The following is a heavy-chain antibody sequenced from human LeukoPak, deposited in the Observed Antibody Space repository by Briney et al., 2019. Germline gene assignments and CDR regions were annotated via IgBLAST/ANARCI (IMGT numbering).Heavy chain of an antibody. D-gene: IGHD3-10*01. CDR3: ARLDYYSSGNSDAFDI. Sequence: ASVKVSCKASGYTFTGYYMHWVRQAPGQGLEWMGWINPNRGGTNYAQNFQGRVTMTRDTSISTAYMELSRLRSDDTAVYYCARLDYYSSGNSDAFDIWGQGTMVTVSS. CDR2: INPNRGGT. V-gene: IGHV1-2*02. CDR1: GYTFTGYY. J-gene: IGHJ3*02.